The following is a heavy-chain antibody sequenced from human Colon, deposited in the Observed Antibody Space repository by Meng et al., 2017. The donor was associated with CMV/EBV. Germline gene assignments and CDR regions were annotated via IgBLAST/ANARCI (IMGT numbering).Heavy chain of an antibody. J-gene: IGHJ4*02. CDR1: GFVFSSYG. CDR2: ITTANAYI. CDR3: ARPLSPRSAYSALLAF. Sequence: GGSLRLSCAASGFVFSSYGMSCVRQAPGKGLEWVSSITTANAYISYAESVKGRFTISRDDAKSSLFLQMDSLRVDDTAVYYCARPLSPRSAYSALLAFWGQGTLVTVSS. V-gene: IGHV3-21*06. D-gene: IGHD2-15*01.